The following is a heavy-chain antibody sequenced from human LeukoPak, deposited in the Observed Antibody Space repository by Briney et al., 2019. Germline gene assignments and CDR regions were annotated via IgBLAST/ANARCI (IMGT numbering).Heavy chain of an antibody. V-gene: IGHV3-30*04. CDR1: GFTFSSYA. CDR2: ISYDESNK. J-gene: IGHJ4*02. CDR3: ARQLGYCSSTSCTWGGYYFDY. Sequence: GGSLRLSCAASGFTFSSYAMHWVRQAPGKGLEWVAVISYDESNKYYADSVKGRFTISRDNSKNTLYLQMNSLRAEDTAVYYCARQLGYCSSTSCTWGGYYFDYWGQGTLVTVSS. D-gene: IGHD2-2*01.